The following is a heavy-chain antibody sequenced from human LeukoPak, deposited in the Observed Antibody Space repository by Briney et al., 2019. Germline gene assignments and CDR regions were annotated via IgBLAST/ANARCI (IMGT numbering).Heavy chain of an antibody. V-gene: IGHV6-1*01. Sequence: SQTLSLTCAISGDSVSSNSAAWNWIRQSPSRGLEWLGRTYYRSKWYNDYAVPVKNRITINPDTSKNQFSLQLNSVTPEDTAVYYCARGVGGYDLSFYYYGMDVWGKGTTVTVSS. D-gene: IGHD5-12*01. CDR3: ARGVGGYDLSFYYYGMDV. J-gene: IGHJ6*04. CDR1: GDSVSSNSAA. CDR2: TYYRSKWYN.